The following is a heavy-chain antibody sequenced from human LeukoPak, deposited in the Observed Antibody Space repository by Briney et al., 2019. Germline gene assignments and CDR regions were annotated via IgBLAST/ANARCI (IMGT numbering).Heavy chain of an antibody. CDR3: ARDHTANGAFDI. CDR2: IYHSGST. Sequence: PSQTLSLTCAVSGGSISSGGYSWSWIRQPPGKGLEWIGYIYHSGSTYYNPSLKSRVTISVDRSKNQFSLKLSSVTAADTAVYYCARDHTANGAFDIWGQGTMVTVSS. D-gene: IGHD5-18*01. J-gene: IGHJ3*02. V-gene: IGHV4-30-2*01. CDR1: GGSISSGGYS.